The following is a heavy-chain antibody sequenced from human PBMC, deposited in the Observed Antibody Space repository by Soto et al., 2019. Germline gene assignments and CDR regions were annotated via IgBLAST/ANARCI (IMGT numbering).Heavy chain of an antibody. J-gene: IGHJ6*02. D-gene: IGHD3-10*01. CDR1: GYTFTAYD. V-gene: IGHV1-18*01. Sequence: ASVKVSCKTSGYTFTAYDIYWVRQAPGQGLEWMGWIRAYNGDTNYAQKFQTRVTMTTDTSTDTAYMDLKSLTSDDKAIYYCARVGDAHYYYYGLDIWGQGTTVTVSS. CDR2: IRAYNGDT. CDR3: ARVGDAHYYYYGLDI.